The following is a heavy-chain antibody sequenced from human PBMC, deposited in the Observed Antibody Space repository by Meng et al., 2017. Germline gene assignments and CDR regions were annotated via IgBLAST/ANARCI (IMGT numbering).Heavy chain of an antibody. CDR3: AHRFSAWALDS. V-gene: IGHV2-5*02. J-gene: IGHJ4*02. CDR1: GFSSSMGGMG. Sequence: TLKESGPTLVNTKQTRYPTGTFYGFSSSMGGMGVGCIRRPPGEALEWFALINWDDDTRYSPSLKSKHSITKDTYKNPVFLTMTNMDPVDTATYNCAHRFSAWALDSWGQGTLVTVSS. CDR2: INWDDDT. D-gene: IGHD7-27*01.